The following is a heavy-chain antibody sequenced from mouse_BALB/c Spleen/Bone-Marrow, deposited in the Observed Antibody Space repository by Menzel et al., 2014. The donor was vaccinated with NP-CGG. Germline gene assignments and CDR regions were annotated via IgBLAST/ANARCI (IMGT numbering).Heavy chain of an antibody. J-gene: IGHJ3*01. CDR1: GFSLTSYG. CDR2: IWAGGST. CDR3: ARVGLRRTWFAY. V-gene: IGHV2-9*02. Sequence: VMLVESGPGLVAPSQSLSITCTVSGFSLTSYGIHWVRRPPGKGLEWLGVIWAGGSTNYNSALMSRLSISKDNSKSQVFLKMNSLQTDDTAMYYCARVGLRRTWFAYWGQGTLVTVSA. D-gene: IGHD2-4*01.